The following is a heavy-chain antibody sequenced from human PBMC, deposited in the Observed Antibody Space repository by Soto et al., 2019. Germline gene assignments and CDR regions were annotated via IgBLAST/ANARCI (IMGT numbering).Heavy chain of an antibody. CDR2: INHSGSI. D-gene: IGHD4-4*01. CDR1: GGSLSDYY. V-gene: IGHV4-34*01. CDR3: ARGSMYSNYNWFDP. J-gene: IGHJ5*02. Sequence: SETLSLTCAVSGGSLSDYYWSWIRQPPGKGLEWIGEINHSGSIKYNPSLKSRVTISVDTSKNQFSLKLSSVTAADTAVYYCARGSMYSNYNWFDPWGQGTLVT.